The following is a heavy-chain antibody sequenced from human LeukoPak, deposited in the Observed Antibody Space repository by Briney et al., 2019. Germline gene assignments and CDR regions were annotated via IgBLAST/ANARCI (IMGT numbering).Heavy chain of an antibody. Sequence: GGSLRLSCAASGFTFSSYSMNWVRQAPGKGLEWVSSISSSSSYIYYADSVKGRFTISRDNAKNSLYLQMNSLRAEDTAVYYCTRSGSGYYYYMDVWGKGTTVTVSS. J-gene: IGHJ6*03. CDR3: TRSGSGYYYYMDV. CDR2: ISSSSSYI. D-gene: IGHD3-10*01. CDR1: GFTFSSYS. V-gene: IGHV3-21*01.